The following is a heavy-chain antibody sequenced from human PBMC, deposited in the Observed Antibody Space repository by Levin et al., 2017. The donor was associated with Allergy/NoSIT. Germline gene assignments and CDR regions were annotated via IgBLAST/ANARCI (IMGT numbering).Heavy chain of an antibody. Sequence: SETLSLTFTVSGGSISSSSYYWGWIRQPPGKGLEWIGSIYYSGSTYYNPSLKSRVTISVDTSKNQFSLKLSSVTAADTAVYYCARRLRITMIVVVNDAFDIWGQGTMVTVSS. V-gene: IGHV4-39*01. J-gene: IGHJ3*02. CDR1: GGSISSSSYY. CDR3: ARRLRITMIVVVNDAFDI. CDR2: IYYSGST. D-gene: IGHD3-22*01.